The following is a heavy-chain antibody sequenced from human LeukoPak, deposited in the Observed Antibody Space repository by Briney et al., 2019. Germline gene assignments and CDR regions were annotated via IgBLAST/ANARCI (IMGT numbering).Heavy chain of an antibody. CDR2: FDPEDGET. CDR3: ATVDIVATLGY. V-gene: IGHV1-24*01. CDR1: GYTLTELS. Sequence: ASXKVSCKVSGYTLTELSMHWVRQAPGKGLGWMGGFDPEDGETIYAQKFQGRVTMTEDTSTDTAYMELSSLRSEDTAVYDCATVDIVATLGYWGQGTLVTGSS. D-gene: IGHD5-12*01. J-gene: IGHJ4*02.